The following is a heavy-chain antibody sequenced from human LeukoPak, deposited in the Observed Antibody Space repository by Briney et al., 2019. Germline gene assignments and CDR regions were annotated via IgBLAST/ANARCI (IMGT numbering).Heavy chain of an antibody. CDR2: IYYSGSI. Sequence: SETLSLTCTVSGGSISTYYWSWIRQPPGEGLEWIGYIYYSGSINYNPSLKSRVTISVDTSKNQFSLKLSSVTAADTAVYYCARSRGYSYGTTFLDYWGQGTLVTVSS. D-gene: IGHD5-18*01. J-gene: IGHJ4*02. CDR3: ARSRGYSYGTTFLDY. CDR1: GGSISTYY. V-gene: IGHV4-59*08.